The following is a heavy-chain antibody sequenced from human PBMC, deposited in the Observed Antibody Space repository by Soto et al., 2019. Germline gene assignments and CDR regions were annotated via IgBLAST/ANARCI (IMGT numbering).Heavy chain of an antibody. CDR3: VVTSSATNAFDI. V-gene: IGHV4-30-2*01. CDR2: IYHSGST. Sequence: QLQLQESGSGLVKPSQTLSLTCAVSGGSISSGGYSWSWIRQPPGKGLEWIGYIYHSGSTYYNPSLKSRVTISVDRSKNQFSLKLSSVTAADTAVYYCVVTSSATNAFDIWGQGTMVTVSS. CDR1: GGSISSGGYS. J-gene: IGHJ3*02. D-gene: IGHD2-21*02.